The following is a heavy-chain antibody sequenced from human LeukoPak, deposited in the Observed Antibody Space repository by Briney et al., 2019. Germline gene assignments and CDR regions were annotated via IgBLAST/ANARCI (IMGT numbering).Heavy chain of an antibody. CDR1: GFTFSSYE. V-gene: IGHV3-48*03. CDR2: ISSSGSTI. Sequence: PGGSLRLSCAASGFTFSSYEMNWVRQAPGKGLEWVSYISSSGSTIYYADSVEGRFTISRDNAKNSLYLQMNSLRAEDTAVYYCARSGGIAAAGPFDYWGQGTLVTVSS. J-gene: IGHJ4*02. D-gene: IGHD6-13*01. CDR3: ARSGGIAAAGPFDY.